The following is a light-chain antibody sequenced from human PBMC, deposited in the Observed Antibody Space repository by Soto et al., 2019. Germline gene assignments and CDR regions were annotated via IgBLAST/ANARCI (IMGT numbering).Light chain of an antibody. J-gene: IGLJ3*02. CDR3: AAWDDSLNGWV. CDR2: TNN. V-gene: IGLV1-44*01. Sequence: QSVLTQTTSASGTPGQRVTISCSGSSSNIGRNTVNWFQQLPGTAPKLLIYTNNQRPSGVPDRFSGSKSGTSASLAISGLQSEDEADYYCAAWDDSLNGWVFGGGTKLTVL. CDR1: SSNIGRNT.